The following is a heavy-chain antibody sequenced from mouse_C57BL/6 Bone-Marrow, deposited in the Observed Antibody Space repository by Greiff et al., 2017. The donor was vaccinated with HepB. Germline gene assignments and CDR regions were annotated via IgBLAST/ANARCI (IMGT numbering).Heavy chain of an antibody. CDR1: GYTFTDYY. CDR3: ARRVRGDSSGP. V-gene: IGHV1-26*01. J-gene: IGHJ4*01. Sequence: EVQLQQSGPELVKPGASVKISCKASGYTFTDYYMNWVKQSHGKSLEWIGDINPNNGGTSYNQKFKGKATLTVDKSSSTAYMELRSLTSEDSAVYYCARRVRGDSSGPWGQGTSVTVSS. CDR2: INPNNGGT. D-gene: IGHD3-2*02.